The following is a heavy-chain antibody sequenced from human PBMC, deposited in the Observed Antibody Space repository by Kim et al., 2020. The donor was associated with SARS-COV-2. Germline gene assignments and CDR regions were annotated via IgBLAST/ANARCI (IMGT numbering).Heavy chain of an antibody. CDR2: IYYSGST. V-gene: IGHV4-39*07. Sequence: SETLSLTCTVSGGSISSSSYYWGWIRQPPGKGLEWIGSIYYSGSTYYNPSPKSRVTIAVDTSKNQFSLKLSSVTAADTAVYYCARDRRSYGPLGLDYWGQGTLVTVSA. CDR3: ARDRRSYGPLGLDY. J-gene: IGHJ4*02. D-gene: IGHD5-18*01. CDR1: GGSISSSSYY.